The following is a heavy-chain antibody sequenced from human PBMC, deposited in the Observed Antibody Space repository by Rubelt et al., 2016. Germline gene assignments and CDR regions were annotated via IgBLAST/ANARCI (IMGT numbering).Heavy chain of an antibody. CDR1: GGSISSSSFY. D-gene: IGHD3-10*01. CDR3: ARGYGSGSYWNY. J-gene: IGHJ4*02. V-gene: IGHV4-39*01. CDR2: IYYLGST. Sequence: QLQLQESGPGLVQPSETLSLTCTVSGGSISSSSFYWGWLRQPQGKGLEWIGSIYYLGSTYSNTSLKSRVTIYVDRTKNQTALKLSSGTAADTAVYYCARGYGSGSYWNYWGQGTRVSVSS.